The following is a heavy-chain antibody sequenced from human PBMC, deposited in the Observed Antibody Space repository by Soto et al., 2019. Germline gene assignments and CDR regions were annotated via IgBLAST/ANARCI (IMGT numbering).Heavy chain of an antibody. J-gene: IGHJ5*02. CDR3: ARSNIAAAGRVWFDP. D-gene: IGHD6-13*01. CDR1: GGTFSSYT. CDR2: IIPILGIA. V-gene: IGHV1-69*02. Sequence: QVQLVQSGAEVKKPGSSVKVSCKASGGTFSSYTISWVRQAPGQGPEWMGRIIPILGIANYAQKFQGRVTITADKYTSTAYMELSSLRSEDTAVYYCARSNIAAAGRVWFDPWGQGTLVTVSS.